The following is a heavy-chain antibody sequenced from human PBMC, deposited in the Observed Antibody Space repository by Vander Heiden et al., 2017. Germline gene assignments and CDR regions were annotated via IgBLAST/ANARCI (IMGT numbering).Heavy chain of an antibody. CDR3: ARDLSYATDWPAY. D-gene: IGHD2-8*01. J-gene: IGHJ4*02. CDR2: IGFDGRET. CDR1: GFSFNSYG. Sequence: QVQLVESGGDMVQPGRSLRLSCAASGFSFNSYGMHWVRQGPDKGLEWVAFIGFDGRETKYVASVKGRFTVSRDKSTLYLQMNSLRVDDTAVYFCARDLSYATDWPAYWGQGTLVTVSS. V-gene: IGHV3-33*01.